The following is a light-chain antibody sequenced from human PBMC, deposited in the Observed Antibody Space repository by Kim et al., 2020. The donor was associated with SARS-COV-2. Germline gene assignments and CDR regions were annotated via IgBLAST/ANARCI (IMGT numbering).Light chain of an antibody. V-gene: IGLV2-14*03. CDR3: NSYTTSSTYV. Sequence: SELTQPASVSASPGQSITISCTGTSSDVGPYNYVSWYQQHPGKAPKLMIYDVSNRPSGVSNRFSGSKSGSTASLTISGLRAEDEADYYCNSYTTSSTYV. CDR2: DVS. CDR1: SSDVGPYNY. J-gene: IGLJ1*01.